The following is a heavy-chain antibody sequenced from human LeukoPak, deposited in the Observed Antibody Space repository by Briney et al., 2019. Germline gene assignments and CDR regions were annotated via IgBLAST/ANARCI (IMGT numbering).Heavy chain of an antibody. CDR2: INPNSGGT. CDR3: ARGGFVVVPAAPYYFDY. V-gene: IGHV1-2*04. J-gene: IGHJ4*02. D-gene: IGHD2-2*01. Sequence: ASVKVSCKASGYTFSGYYIHWVRQAPGQGLEWMGWINPNSGGTNYAQKFQGWVTMTRDTSISTAHLELSRLKSDDTAVYYCARGGFVVVPAAPYYFDYWGQGTLVTVSS. CDR1: GYTFSGYY.